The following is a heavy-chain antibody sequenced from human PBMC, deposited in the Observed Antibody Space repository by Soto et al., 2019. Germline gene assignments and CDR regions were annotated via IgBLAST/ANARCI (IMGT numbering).Heavy chain of an antibody. J-gene: IGHJ6*04. V-gene: IGHV4-30-2*06. CDR3: ARYYYRLDV. CDR2: TYQSGSA. CDR1: GGSISSGGYS. Sequence: SETLSLTCTVSGGSISSGGYSWTWIRQSPGKGLEWIGYTYQSGSAYYNPSLKSRVTISVDRSKNQSSQNLTSATAADTAPGYCARYYYRLDVFRRGTTIIV.